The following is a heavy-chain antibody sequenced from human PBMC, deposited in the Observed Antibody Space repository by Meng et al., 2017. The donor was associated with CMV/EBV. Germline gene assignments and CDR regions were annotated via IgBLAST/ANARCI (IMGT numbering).Heavy chain of an antibody. Sequence: ACGYTFTGYYMHWVRQAPGQGLEWMGWINPNSGGTNYAQKFQGRVTMTRDTSISTAYMELSRLRSDDTAVYYCARDYSGYDSDLGYWGQGTLVTVSS. CDR2: INPNSGGT. CDR3: ARDYSGYDSDLGY. CDR1: GYTFTGYY. J-gene: IGHJ4*02. D-gene: IGHD5-12*01. V-gene: IGHV1-2*02.